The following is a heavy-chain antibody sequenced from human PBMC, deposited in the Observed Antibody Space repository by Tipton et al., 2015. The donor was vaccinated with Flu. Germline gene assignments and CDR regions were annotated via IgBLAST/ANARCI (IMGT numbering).Heavy chain of an antibody. J-gene: IGHJ6*02. CDR1: GGSIRSASDY. V-gene: IGHV4-39*07. Sequence: TLSLTCTVSGGSIRSASDYWGWVRQTPGKGLEWIGNIHYSGKTYYNMPPKSRVTISVDTSNNQFSLKLTSVTAADTGLYYCARDRIVNGFWTGYERYGMDVWGQGTTVTVSS. CDR3: ARDRIVNGFWTGYERYGMDV. D-gene: IGHD3/OR15-3a*01. CDR2: IHYSGKT.